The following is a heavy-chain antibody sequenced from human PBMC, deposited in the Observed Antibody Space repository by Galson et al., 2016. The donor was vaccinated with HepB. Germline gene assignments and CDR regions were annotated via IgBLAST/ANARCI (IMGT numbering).Heavy chain of an antibody. Sequence: QSGAEVKKPGESLRISCYLSGATVTNSWISWVRQVPGKGLEWMGIIYPDDSDTRYSPSFRGQFTISADKSISTANLQWSNLKASDTAMYYCARHWALGRSVEYWGQGTLVTVSS. J-gene: IGHJ4*02. D-gene: IGHD3-3*01. CDR2: IYPDDSDT. CDR1: GATVTNSW. CDR3: ARHWALGRSVEY. V-gene: IGHV5-51*01.